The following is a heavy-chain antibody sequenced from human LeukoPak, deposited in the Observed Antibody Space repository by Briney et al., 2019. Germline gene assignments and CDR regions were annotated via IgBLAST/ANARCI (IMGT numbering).Heavy chain of an antibody. J-gene: IGHJ4*02. D-gene: IGHD3-3*01. CDR2: IKQDGSEK. CDR1: GFTFSSYW. CDR3: VTHTIFGVVIIPLFDY. Sequence: PGGSLRLSCAASGFTFSSYWMSWVRQAPGKGLEWVANIKQDGSEKYYVDSVKGRFTISRDNAKNSLYLQMNSLRAEDTAVYYCVTHTIFGVVIIPLFDYWGQGTLVTVSS. V-gene: IGHV3-7*01.